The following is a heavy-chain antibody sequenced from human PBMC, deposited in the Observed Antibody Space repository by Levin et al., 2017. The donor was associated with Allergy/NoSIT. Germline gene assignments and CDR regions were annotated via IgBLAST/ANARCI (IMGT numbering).Heavy chain of an antibody. CDR3: AKHRGRSQGY. CDR1: GDSISINTW. J-gene: IGHJ4*02. Sequence: KPSETLSLTCAVSGDSISINTWWSWVRQPPGKGLEWIGQISHSGNTDYSPSLKSRVTISVDRSQNQVSLNLYSVTAADTAVYYCAKHRGRSQGYWGQGTLVTVSS. CDR2: ISHSGNT. V-gene: IGHV4-4*02.